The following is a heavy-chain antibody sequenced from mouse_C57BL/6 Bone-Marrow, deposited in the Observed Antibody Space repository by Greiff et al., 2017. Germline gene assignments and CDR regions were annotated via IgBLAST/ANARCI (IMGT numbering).Heavy chain of an antibody. V-gene: IGHV1-19*01. Sequence: EVQLQESGPVLVKPGASVKMSCKASGYTFTDYYMNWVKQSHGKSLEWIGVINPYNGGTSYNQKFKGKATLTVDKSSSTAYMELNSLTSEDSAVYYCAPNYYGSSPHYYAMDYWGQGTSVTVSS. CDR2: INPYNGGT. D-gene: IGHD1-1*01. J-gene: IGHJ4*01. CDR1: GYTFTDYY. CDR3: APNYYGSSPHYYAMDY.